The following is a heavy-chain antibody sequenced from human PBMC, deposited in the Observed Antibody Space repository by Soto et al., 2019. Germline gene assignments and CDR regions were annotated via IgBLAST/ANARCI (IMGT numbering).Heavy chain of an antibody. J-gene: IGHJ4*02. D-gene: IGHD3-10*01. Sequence: EVQLLESGGGLVQPGGSLRLSCAASGFTFSSYAMSWVRQAPGKGLEWVSAISGSGGSTYYADSVKGRFTISRDNSKNTLYLQMNSLRAQDTAGYYCTKNGAYGPGSRLDYWGQGTLVTVSS. CDR2: ISGSGGST. V-gene: IGHV3-23*01. CDR1: GFTFSSYA. CDR3: TKNGAYGPGSRLDY.